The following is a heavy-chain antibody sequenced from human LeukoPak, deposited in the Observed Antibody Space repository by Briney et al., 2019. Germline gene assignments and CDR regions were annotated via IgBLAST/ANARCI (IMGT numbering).Heavy chain of an antibody. D-gene: IGHD2-21*01. CDR1: GFTFSSYG. J-gene: IGHJ4*02. Sequence: GGSLRLSCATSGFTFSSYGMHWVRQAPGKGLEWVAFVRYGGSNKYYADSVKGRFTISRDNSKNTLYLQMNSLRVEDTAVYYCAKDSVVVVIGPLGYWGQGTLVTVSS. CDR3: AKDSVVVVIGPLGY. CDR2: VRYGGSNK. V-gene: IGHV3-30*02.